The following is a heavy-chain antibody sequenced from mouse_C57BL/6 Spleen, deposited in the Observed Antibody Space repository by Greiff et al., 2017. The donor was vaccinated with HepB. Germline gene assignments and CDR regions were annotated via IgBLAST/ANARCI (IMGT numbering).Heavy chain of an antibody. Sequence: EVKLVESGGGLVKPGGSLKLSCAASGFTFSSYAMSWVRQTPEKRLEWVATISDGGSYTYYPDNVKGRFTISRDNAKNNLYLQMSHLKSEDTAMYYCARDRHYGNYRLDYWGQGTTLTVSS. CDR3: ARDRHYGNYRLDY. CDR2: ISDGGSYT. V-gene: IGHV5-4*01. D-gene: IGHD2-1*01. CDR1: GFTFSSYA. J-gene: IGHJ2*01.